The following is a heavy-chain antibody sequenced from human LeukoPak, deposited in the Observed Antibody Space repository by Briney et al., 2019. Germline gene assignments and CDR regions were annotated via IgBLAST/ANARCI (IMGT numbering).Heavy chain of an antibody. Sequence: ASETLSLTCTVSGGSISSSSYYWGWIRQPPGKGLEWIGSIYCSGSTYYNPSLKSRVTISVDTSKNQFSLKLSSVTAADTAVYYCARSHPGLYNWFDPWGQGTLVTVSS. CDR3: ARSHPGLYNWFDP. CDR1: GGSISSSSYY. V-gene: IGHV4-39*01. J-gene: IGHJ5*02. CDR2: IYCSGST. D-gene: IGHD3-10*01.